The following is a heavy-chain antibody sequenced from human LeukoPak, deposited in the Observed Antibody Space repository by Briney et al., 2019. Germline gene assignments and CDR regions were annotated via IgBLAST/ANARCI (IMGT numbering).Heavy chain of an antibody. CDR2: IKQDGSEK. Sequence: GGSLRLSCAASGFTFSRYWMSWVRQAPGKGLEWVANIKQDGSEKYYVESVKGRFTVSRDNAKNSLYLQMNSLRAEDTAVYYCAREDAYYDFWSGYRYYMDAWGKGTTVTVSS. CDR1: GFTFSRYW. D-gene: IGHD3-3*01. J-gene: IGHJ6*03. V-gene: IGHV3-7*01. CDR3: AREDAYYDFWSGYRYYMDA.